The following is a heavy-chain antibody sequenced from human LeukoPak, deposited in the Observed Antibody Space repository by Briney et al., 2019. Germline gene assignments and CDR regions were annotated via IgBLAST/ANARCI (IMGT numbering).Heavy chain of an antibody. CDR2: IYYSGST. Sequence: SETLSLTCTVSGGSISSYYWSWIRQPPGKGLEWIGYIYYSGSTNYNPSLKSRVTTSVDTSKNQFSLKLSSVTAADTAVFYCARPLAYCGGDCYSFAFDIWGQGTMVTVSS. V-gene: IGHV4-59*08. CDR1: GGSISSYY. D-gene: IGHD2-21*02. CDR3: ARPLAYCGGDCYSFAFDI. J-gene: IGHJ3*02.